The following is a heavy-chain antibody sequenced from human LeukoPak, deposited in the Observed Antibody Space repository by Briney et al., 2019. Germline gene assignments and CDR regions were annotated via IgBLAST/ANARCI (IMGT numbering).Heavy chain of an antibody. CDR3: ARTDFWSGPPGFDY. D-gene: IGHD3-3*01. V-gene: IGHV4-61*05. J-gene: IGHJ4*02. CDR2: IYTSGST. Sequence: PSETLSLTCTVSGGSISSSSYYWGWIRQPPGKGLEWIGRIYTSGSTNYNPSLKSRVTMSVDTSKNQFSLKLSSVTAADTAVYYCARTDFWSGPPGFDYWGQGTLVTVSS. CDR1: GGSISSSSYY.